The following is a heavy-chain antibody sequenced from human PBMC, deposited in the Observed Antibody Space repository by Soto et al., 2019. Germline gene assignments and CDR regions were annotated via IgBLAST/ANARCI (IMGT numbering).Heavy chain of an antibody. D-gene: IGHD6-19*01. CDR2: ISGSGGST. J-gene: IGHJ4*02. CDR3: AKAVSIAVAGRDYYFDY. Sequence: GGSLRLSCAASGFTFSSYAMSWVRQAPGKGLEWVSAISGSGGSTYYADSVKRRFTISSENSKNTLYLQMNSLRAEDTDVYYCAKAVSIAVAGRDYYFDYWGQGNLVAVSS. V-gene: IGHV3-23*01. CDR1: GFTFSSYA.